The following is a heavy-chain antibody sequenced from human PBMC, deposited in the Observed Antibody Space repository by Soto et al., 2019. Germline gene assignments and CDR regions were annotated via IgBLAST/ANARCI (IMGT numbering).Heavy chain of an antibody. CDR1: GGTFSSYA. CDR2: IIPIFGTA. J-gene: IGHJ5*02. D-gene: IGHD2-2*01. V-gene: IGHV1-69*13. Sequence: SVKVSCKASGGTFSSYAISWVRQAPGQGLEWMGGIIPIFGTANYAQKFQGRVTITADESTSTAYMELSSLRSEDTAVYYCASEYQLPNNWFDPWGQGTLVTVSS. CDR3: ASEYQLPNNWFDP.